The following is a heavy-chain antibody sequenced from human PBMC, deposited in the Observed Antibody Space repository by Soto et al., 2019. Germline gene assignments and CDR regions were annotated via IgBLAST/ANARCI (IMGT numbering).Heavy chain of an antibody. CDR2: IWDDGSNA. CDR3: ARDRDQLLSGYFQH. Sequence: QVQLVESGGGVVQPGGSLRLSCAAPGFTFSTYGMHWVRQAPGKGLEWLAVIWDDGSNAYYGDSVKGRFTISRDNSKNTLYLQMNSLRAEDTAVYYCARDRDQLLSGYFQHWGQGTLVTVSS. CDR1: GFTFSTYG. J-gene: IGHJ1*01. D-gene: IGHD2-2*01. V-gene: IGHV3-33*01.